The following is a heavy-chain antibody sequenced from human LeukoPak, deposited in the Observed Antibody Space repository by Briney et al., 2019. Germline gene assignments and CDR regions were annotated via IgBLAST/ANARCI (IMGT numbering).Heavy chain of an antibody. CDR1: GYTFTSYD. CDR3: ARDPGGGSSSSWYSTSGSSSDY. D-gene: IGHD6-13*01. J-gene: IGHJ4*02. CDR2: MNPNSGNT. Sequence: WASVKVSCKASGYTFTSYDINWVRQATGQGLEWMGWMNPNSGNTGYAQKFQGRGTMTRNTSISTAYMELSSLRSEDTAVYYCARDPGGGSSSSWYSTSGSSSDYWGQGTLVTVSS. V-gene: IGHV1-8*01.